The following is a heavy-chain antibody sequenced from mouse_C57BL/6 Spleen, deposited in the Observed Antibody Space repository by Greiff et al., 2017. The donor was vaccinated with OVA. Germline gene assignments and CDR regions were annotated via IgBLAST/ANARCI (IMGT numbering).Heavy chain of an antibody. CDR2: ISSGSSTI. J-gene: IGHJ4*01. Sequence: EVHLEESGGGLVKPGGSLKLSCAASGFTFSDYGMHWVRQAPETGLEWVAYISSGSSTIYYADTVKGRFTISRANAKNTLFLQMTSLRSEDTAMFYCARFYYSNYVSYAMDYWGQGTSVTVSS. CDR3: ARFYYSNYVSYAMDY. D-gene: IGHD2-5*01. CDR1: GFTFSDYG. V-gene: IGHV5-17*01.